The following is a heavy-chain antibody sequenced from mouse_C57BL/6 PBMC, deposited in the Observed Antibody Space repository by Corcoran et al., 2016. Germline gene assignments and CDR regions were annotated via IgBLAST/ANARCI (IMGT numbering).Heavy chain of an antibody. Sequence: EVQLQQSGPELVKPGASVKISCKASGYTFTDYYMNWVKQSHGKSLEWIGDINPNNGGTSYNQKFKGKATLTVDKSSSTAYMELRSLTSEDSAVYYCVRAYYGSPVAMDYWGQGTSVTVSS. J-gene: IGHJ4*01. CDR2: INPNNGGT. CDR3: VRAYYGSPVAMDY. CDR1: GYTFTDYY. V-gene: IGHV1-26*01. D-gene: IGHD1-1*01.